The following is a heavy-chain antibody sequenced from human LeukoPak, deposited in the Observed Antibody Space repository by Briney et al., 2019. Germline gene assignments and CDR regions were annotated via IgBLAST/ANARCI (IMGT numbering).Heavy chain of an antibody. CDR3: ASQDLEPVDY. CDR1: GGSISSYY. CDR2: IYYSGST. V-gene: IGHV4-59*12. D-gene: IGHD3-3*01. J-gene: IGHJ4*02. Sequence: SETLSLTCTVSGGSISSYYWSWIRQPPGKGLEWIGYIYYSGSTNYNPSLKSRVTISVDTSKNQFSLKLSSLTAAATAVYYCASQDLEPVDYWGQGTLVTVSS.